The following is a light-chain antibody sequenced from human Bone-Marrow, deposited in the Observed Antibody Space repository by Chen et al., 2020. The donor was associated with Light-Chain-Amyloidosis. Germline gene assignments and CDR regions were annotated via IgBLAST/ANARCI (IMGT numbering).Light chain of an antibody. CDR2: AAS. J-gene: IGKJ1*01. Sequence: IQLTQAPSFLSASVGDRVTITCRASQGVSSYLAWYQQKPWKAPKLLIYAASTLQRGVPSRFSGAGSGTECTLTISSLQPEDCATYYCQQFSSFPRTVVQGPKVDI. V-gene: IGKV1-9*01. CDR3: QQFSSFPRT. CDR1: QGVSSY.